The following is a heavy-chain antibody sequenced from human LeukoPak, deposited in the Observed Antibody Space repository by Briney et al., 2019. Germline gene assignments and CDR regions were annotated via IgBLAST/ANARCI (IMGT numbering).Heavy chain of an antibody. CDR2: INWSGGST. CDR3: ARAPITSPFYFDY. D-gene: IGHD2-2*01. Sequence: GGSLRLSCAVSGFAFDEHGMSWVRHVPGKGLEWVSGINWSGGSTGYADPLRGRFTISRDNAKNSLYLQMDSLRAEDTALYYCARAPITSPFYFDYWGQGTLVTVSS. J-gene: IGHJ4*02. CDR1: GFAFDEHG. V-gene: IGHV3-20*04.